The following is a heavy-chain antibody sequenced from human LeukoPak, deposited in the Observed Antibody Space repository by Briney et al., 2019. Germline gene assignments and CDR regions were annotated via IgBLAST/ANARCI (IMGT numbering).Heavy chain of an antibody. CDR1: GFTVSSNY. V-gene: IGHV3-66*01. Sequence: GGSLRLSCAASGFTVSSNYVSWVRQAPGKGLEWVSVIYSGGSTYYADSVKGRFTISRDNSKNTLYLQMNSLRAEDTAVYYCARGYYSSGWHWFDPWGQGTLVTVSS. CDR3: ARGYYSSGWHWFDP. CDR2: IYSGGST. J-gene: IGHJ5*02. D-gene: IGHD6-25*01.